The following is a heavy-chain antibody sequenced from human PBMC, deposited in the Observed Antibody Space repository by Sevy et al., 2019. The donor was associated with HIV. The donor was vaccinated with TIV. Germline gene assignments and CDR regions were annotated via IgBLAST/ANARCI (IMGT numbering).Heavy chain of an antibody. D-gene: IGHD2-2*01. CDR1: GFTFSIYA. J-gene: IGHJ6*02. CDR2: ISRSGGST. Sequence: GGYLRLSCAASGFTFSIYAMSWVRQAPGKGLEWVSSISRSGGSTHYADSVKGRLTISRDNSKSTLFLQMNSLRAEDTAVYYCAKVDVVVTVADYGLDVWGHGTTVTVSS. CDR3: AKVDVVVTVADYGLDV. V-gene: IGHV3-23*01.